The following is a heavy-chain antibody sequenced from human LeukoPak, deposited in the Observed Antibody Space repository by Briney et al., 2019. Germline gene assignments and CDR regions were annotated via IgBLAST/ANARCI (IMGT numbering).Heavy chain of an antibody. CDR1: GFIFSNYA. CDR2: ISGSGGST. D-gene: IGHD1/OR15-1a*01. Sequence: GGSLRLSCAASGFIFSNYAMTWVRQAPGKGLEWVSGISGSGGSTYYADSVRGRFTTSRDHSNNTLYLQMTRLRAEDTAVYSCGKTNNFGRVADFWGQGTLVTVSS. V-gene: IGHV3-23*01. CDR3: GKTNNFGRVADF. J-gene: IGHJ4*02.